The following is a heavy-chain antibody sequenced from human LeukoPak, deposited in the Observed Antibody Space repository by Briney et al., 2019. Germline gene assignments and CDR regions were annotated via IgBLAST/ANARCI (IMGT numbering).Heavy chain of an antibody. CDR1: GYTFTSYA. CDR3: ARIVVPAAIPEGYYYGMDV. CDR2: INTNTGNP. J-gene: IGHJ6*02. V-gene: IGHV7-4-1*02. Sequence: ASVKVSCKASGYTFTSYAMNWVRQAPGQGLEWMGWINTNTGNPTYAQGFTGRFVFSLDTSVSTAYLQISSLKAEDTAVYYCARIVVPAAIPEGYYYGMDVWGQGTTVTVSS. D-gene: IGHD2-2*02.